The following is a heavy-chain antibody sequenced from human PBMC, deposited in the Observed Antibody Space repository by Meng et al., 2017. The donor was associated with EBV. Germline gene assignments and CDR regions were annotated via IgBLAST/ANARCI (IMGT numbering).Heavy chain of an antibody. CDR1: GGTFRSDA. CDR2: LIPMSDAP. J-gene: IGHJ4*02. V-gene: IGHV1-69*01. Sequence: QGQLGQCGAEVGKPGPSVKVYCKTVGGTFRSDAISWVRQAPGQGLEWMGGLIPMSDAPHYAQKFQGRVTITADESTSTHYMDLSGLRSEDTAVYYCASESGRGFTPDYWGQGTLVTVSS. D-gene: IGHD3-10*01. CDR3: ASESGRGFTPDY.